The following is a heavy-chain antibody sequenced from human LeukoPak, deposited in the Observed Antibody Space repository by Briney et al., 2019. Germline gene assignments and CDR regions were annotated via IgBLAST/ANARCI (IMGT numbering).Heavy chain of an antibody. D-gene: IGHD3-22*01. CDR1: GFTFDDYA. V-gene: IGHV3-9*01. J-gene: IGHJ4*02. Sequence: AGGSPRLSCAASGFTFDDYAMHWVRQAPGKGLERVSGISWNSGSIGYADSVKGRFTISRDNAKHSLYLQMNSLRAEDTALYYCAKDSRDYYDSSGYTFDYWGQGTLVTVSS. CDR2: ISWNSGSI. CDR3: AKDSRDYYDSSGYTFDY.